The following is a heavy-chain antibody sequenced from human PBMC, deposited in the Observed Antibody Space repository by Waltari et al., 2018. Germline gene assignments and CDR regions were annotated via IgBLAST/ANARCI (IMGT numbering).Heavy chain of an antibody. CDR2: IYYSGST. Sequence: QVQLQESGPGLVKPSETLSLTCTVSGGSISSYYWSWIRQPPGKGLEWIGYIYYSGSTNYNPSLKSRVTISVDTSKNQFSLKLSSVTAADTAVYYCASRVDGYNPFDYWGQGTLVTVSS. CDR1: GGSISSYY. V-gene: IGHV4-59*01. CDR3: ASRVDGYNPFDY. J-gene: IGHJ4*02. D-gene: IGHD5-12*01.